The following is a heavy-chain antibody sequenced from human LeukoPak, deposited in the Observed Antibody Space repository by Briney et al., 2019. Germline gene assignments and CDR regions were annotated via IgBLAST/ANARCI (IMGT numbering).Heavy chain of an antibody. V-gene: IGHV7-4-1*02. Sequence: VASVKVSCKASGYTFTSYAMNWVRQAPGQGLEWMGWINTNTGNPTYAQGFTGRFVFSLDTSVSTAYLQISSLKAEDTAVYYCARDHTVFLGGLYGMDVWGQGTTVTVSS. J-gene: IGHJ6*02. CDR2: INTNTGNP. CDR3: ARDHTVFLGGLYGMDV. CDR1: GYTFTSYA. D-gene: IGHD2-15*01.